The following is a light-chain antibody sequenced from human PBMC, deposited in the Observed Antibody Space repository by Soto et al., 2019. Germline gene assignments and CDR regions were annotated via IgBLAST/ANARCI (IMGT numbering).Light chain of an antibody. CDR2: AAS. V-gene: IGKV1-6*01. J-gene: IGKJ3*01. CDR3: QQDSDYSFT. CDR1: RNIGNN. Sequence: AIQMTPSPSSLSASVGARVTITCRASRNIGNNLGWFQQVPGKAPKLLISAASNLHAGVPSRLGGSGSCTDFTLTNSNRLPEDGVTYYCQQDSDYSFTFGPGTKVAIK.